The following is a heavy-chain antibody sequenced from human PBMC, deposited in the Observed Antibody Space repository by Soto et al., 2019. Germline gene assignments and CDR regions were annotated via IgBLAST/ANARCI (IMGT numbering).Heavy chain of an antibody. CDR1: GFTFSSHW. CDR3: ARDPVLLPAAGYYYYYGMDV. J-gene: IGHJ6*02. D-gene: IGHD2-2*01. CDR2: IKQDGSEK. V-gene: IGHV3-7*01. Sequence: LRLSCAASGFTFSSHWMSWVRQAPGKGLEWVANIKQDGSEKYYVDSVKGRFTISRDNAKNSLYLQMNSLRAEDTAVYYCARDPVLLPAAGYYYYYGMDVWGQGTTVTVSS.